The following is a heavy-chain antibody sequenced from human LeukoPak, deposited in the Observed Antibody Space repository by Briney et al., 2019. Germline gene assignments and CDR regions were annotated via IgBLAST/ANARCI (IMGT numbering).Heavy chain of an antibody. CDR2: FDPEDGET. CDR3: ATGPIIAVAGYYYYMDV. CDR1: GYTLTELS. Sequence: ASVKVSCKVSGYTLTELSMHWVRQAPGKGPEWMGGFDPEDGETIYAQKFQGRVTMTEDTSTDTAYMELSSLRSEDTAVYYCATGPIIAVAGYYYYMDVWGKGTTVTVSS. J-gene: IGHJ6*03. V-gene: IGHV1-24*01. D-gene: IGHD6-19*01.